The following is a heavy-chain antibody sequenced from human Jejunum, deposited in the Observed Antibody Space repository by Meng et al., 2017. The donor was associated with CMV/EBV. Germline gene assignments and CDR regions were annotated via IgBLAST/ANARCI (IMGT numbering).Heavy chain of an antibody. J-gene: IGHJ4*02. CDR2: IKSTGDGGAV. CDR1: GFTFPSTW. Sequence: GASGFTFPSTWMKWIGQTQRKGMKDVDRIKSTGDGGAVDYAATVQGRFTISRNDSQNTMYLQMNRLQTDDTAVYYCTTLTITSPDNWGQGTLVTVSS. D-gene: IGHD1-14*01. V-gene: IGHV3-15*01. CDR3: TTLTITSPDN.